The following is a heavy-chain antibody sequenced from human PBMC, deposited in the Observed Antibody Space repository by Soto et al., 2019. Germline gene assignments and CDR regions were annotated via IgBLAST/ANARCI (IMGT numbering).Heavy chain of an antibody. CDR1: GGTFSSYA. Sequence: GASVKVSCKASGGTFSSYAISWVRQAPGQGLEWMGGIIPIFGTANYAQKFQGRVTITADESTSTAYMELSSLRSEDTAVYYCARYGTYYYDSSGYYYFDYWGQGTLVTVSS. CDR2: IIPIFGTA. V-gene: IGHV1-69*13. J-gene: IGHJ4*02. D-gene: IGHD3-22*01. CDR3: ARYGTYYYDSSGYYYFDY.